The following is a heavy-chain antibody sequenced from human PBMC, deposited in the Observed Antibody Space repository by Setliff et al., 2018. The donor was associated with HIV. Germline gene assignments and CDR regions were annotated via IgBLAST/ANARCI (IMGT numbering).Heavy chain of an antibody. CDR2: IRDSGVSV. Sequence: GGSLRLSCAASGFSFSNYGMTWVRQAPGKGLEWVSGIRDSGVSVYYADSVMGRFTISRDNSKNTVFLQLDTLRREDTAVYYCASARIPTGGTSTSLDFWGQGALVTVSS. CDR1: GFSFSNYG. J-gene: IGHJ4*02. CDR3: ASARIPTGGTSTSLDF. D-gene: IGHD1-1*01. V-gene: IGHV3-23*01.